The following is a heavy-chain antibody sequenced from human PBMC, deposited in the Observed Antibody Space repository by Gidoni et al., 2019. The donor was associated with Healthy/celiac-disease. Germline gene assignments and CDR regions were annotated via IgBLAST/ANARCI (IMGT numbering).Heavy chain of an antibody. CDR3: ARDGGARGCYDSSGYNRYFDL. CDR1: GGSVSSGSYY. D-gene: IGHD3-22*01. Sequence: QVQLQESGPGLVKPSETLSLTCTVSGGSVSSGSYYWSWIRQPPGKGLEWIGYIYYSGSTNYNPSLKSRVTISVDTSKNQFSLKLSSVTAADTAVYYCARDGGARGCYDSSGYNRYFDLWGRGTLVTVSS. CDR2: IYYSGST. V-gene: IGHV4-61*01. J-gene: IGHJ2*01.